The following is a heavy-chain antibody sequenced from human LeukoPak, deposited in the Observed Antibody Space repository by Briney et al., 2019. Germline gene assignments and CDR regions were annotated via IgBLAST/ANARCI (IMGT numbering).Heavy chain of an antibody. Sequence: GGSLRLPCAASGFTFDDYAMHWVRQAPGKGLEWVSGISWNSGSIGYADSVKGRFTISRDNAKNSLYLQMNSLRAEDTALYYCAKESITIFGVVTGFDYWGQGTLVTVSS. CDR2: ISWNSGSI. CDR3: AKESITIFGVVTGFDY. D-gene: IGHD3-3*01. CDR1: GFTFDDYA. V-gene: IGHV3-9*01. J-gene: IGHJ4*02.